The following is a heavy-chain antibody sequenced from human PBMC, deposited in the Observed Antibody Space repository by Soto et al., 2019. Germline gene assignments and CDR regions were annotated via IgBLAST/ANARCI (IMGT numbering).Heavy chain of an antibody. J-gene: IGHJ4*02. CDR1: GGTFSSYA. V-gene: IGHV1-69*13. D-gene: IGHD3-3*01. Sequence: SVKVSCKASGGTFSSYAISWVRQAPGQGLEWMGGIIPIFGTANYAQKFQGRVTITADESTSTAYMELSSLRSEDTATYFCARTHDFSNGYYPGFDYWGQGTLVTV. CDR2: IIPIFGTA. CDR3: ARTHDFSNGYYPGFDY.